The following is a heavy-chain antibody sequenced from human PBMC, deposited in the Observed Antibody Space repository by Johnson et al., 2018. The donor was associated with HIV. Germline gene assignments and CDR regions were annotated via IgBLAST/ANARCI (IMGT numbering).Heavy chain of an antibody. CDR1: GFTFDDYT. V-gene: IGHV3-43*01. CDR2: ISWDGGST. J-gene: IGHJ3*02. D-gene: IGHD6-13*01. Sequence: VQLVESGGGLIQPGGSLRLSCAASGFTFDDYTMHWVRQAPGKGLEWVSLISWDGGSTYYADSVKGRFTISRDNTENALYLQMNSLRPEDTALYYFSSAIAAAGASLEDDIWGQGTMVTVSS. CDR3: SSAIAAAGASLEDDI.